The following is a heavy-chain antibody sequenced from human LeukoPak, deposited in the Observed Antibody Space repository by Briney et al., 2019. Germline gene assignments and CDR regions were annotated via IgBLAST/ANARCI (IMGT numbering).Heavy chain of an antibody. CDR1: GGSISSGGYS. V-gene: IGHV4-30-2*01. CDR2: IYHSGST. Sequence: SQTLSLTCAVSGGSISSGGYSWSWIRQPSGKGLEWIGYIYHSGSTYYNPSLKSRVTISVDRSKNQFSLKLSSVTAADTAVYYCATLGDYEGGYYFDYWGQGTLVTVSS. CDR3: ATLGDYEGGYYFDY. J-gene: IGHJ4*02. D-gene: IGHD4-17*01.